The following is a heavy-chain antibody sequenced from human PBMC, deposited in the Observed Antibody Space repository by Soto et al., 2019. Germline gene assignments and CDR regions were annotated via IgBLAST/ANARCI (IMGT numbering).Heavy chain of an antibody. CDR2: ISIGSTSI. V-gene: IGHV3-21*01. CDR1: GFTFSSYS. Sequence: GGSLRLSCTASGFTFSSYSMNWVRQAPGKGLEWVSYISIGSTSIYYADALKGRFTISRDNAKNSLYLQMNDLRADDTAVYYCARDRGNIKIFDFWGPGTLVTVSS. D-gene: IGHD3-10*01. CDR3: ARDRGNIKIFDF. J-gene: IGHJ4*02.